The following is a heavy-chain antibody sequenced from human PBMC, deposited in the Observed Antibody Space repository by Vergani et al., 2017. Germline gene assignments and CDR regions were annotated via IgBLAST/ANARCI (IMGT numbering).Heavy chain of an antibody. V-gene: IGHV1-69*01. CDR3: AAWDCGSCSVSGSHPMDV. CDR1: GGTFSTYA. J-gene: IGHJ6*04. CDR2: IIPMFGLG. Sequence: QVQLVQSGAEVKKPGSSMKVSCKASGGTFSTYAISWVRQAHGQGLEWMGGIIPMFGLGNYAQKFQGRLTITADEGTNTAYMELTSLRSEDTAVYFCAAWDCGSCSVSGSHPMDVWGRGTTVTVSS. D-gene: IGHD2-15*01.